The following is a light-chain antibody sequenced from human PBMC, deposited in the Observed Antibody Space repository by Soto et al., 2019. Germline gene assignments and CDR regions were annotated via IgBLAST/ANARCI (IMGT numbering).Light chain of an antibody. CDR2: AAS. CDR1: QSVSDN. CDR3: QQTNSFPL. Sequence: EIVMTQSPATLSVSPGERATLSCRASQSVSDNLAWYQQKPGQAPRLLIYAASTRATGIPARFSGSGSGTEFTLSISSLQPEDFATYYCQQTNSFPLFGGGTKVDI. J-gene: IGKJ4*01. V-gene: IGKV3-15*01.